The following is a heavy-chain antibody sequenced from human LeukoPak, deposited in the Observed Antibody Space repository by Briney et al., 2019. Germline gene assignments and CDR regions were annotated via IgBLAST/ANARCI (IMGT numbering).Heavy chain of an antibody. J-gene: IGHJ4*02. D-gene: IGHD1-1*01. CDR2: IRGNSERT. Sequence: HPGGSLRLSCAASGFTLSAYAITWVRQAPGKGLEWVSAIRGNSERTYYADSAKGRFTISRDNSKNTLYLQMNSLRAEDTAVYYCAITTGTLDYWGQGTVVTVSP. V-gene: IGHV3-23*01. CDR3: AITTGTLDY. CDR1: GFTLSAYA.